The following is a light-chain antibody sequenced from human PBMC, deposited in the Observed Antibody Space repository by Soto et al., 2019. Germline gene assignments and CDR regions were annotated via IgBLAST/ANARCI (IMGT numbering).Light chain of an antibody. V-gene: IGLV3-21*02. CDR1: NIGSKS. Sequence: SYELTQPPSVSVAPGQTARITCGGNNIGSKSVHWYQQKPGQAPVLVVYDDNDRPSGIPERFSGSDSGNTATLTISRVEAGDEADYYCQGWHSGVDWVFGGGTKLTVL. J-gene: IGLJ2*01. CDR3: QGWHSGVDWV. CDR2: DDN.